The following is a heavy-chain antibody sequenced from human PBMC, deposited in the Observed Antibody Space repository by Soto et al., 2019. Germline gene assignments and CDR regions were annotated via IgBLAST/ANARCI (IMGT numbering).Heavy chain of an antibody. CDR3: ARDGIGETVFRWYLDY. Sequence: QEQLVESGGGVVQPGTSLRLSCAVPGGIFHGYGMHWVRQAPGKGLEWVAIIRFDGSNEEYADSVQGRFTISRDNSKNTLYLQMNTLGAEDTAVYYCARDGIGETVFRWYLDYWGRGTVVTVSS. V-gene: IGHV3-33*01. CDR1: GGIFHGYG. J-gene: IGHJ4*02. D-gene: IGHD2-21*01. CDR2: IRFDGSNE.